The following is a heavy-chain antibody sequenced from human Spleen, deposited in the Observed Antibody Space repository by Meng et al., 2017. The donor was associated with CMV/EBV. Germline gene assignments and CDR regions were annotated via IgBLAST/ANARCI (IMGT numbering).Heavy chain of an antibody. CDR3: ARDYGYV. Sequence: GESLKISCAASGFTFSSYWMSWVRQAPGKGLVWVANIKQDGSEKYYVDPVKGRFTISRDNAKNSLYLQMNSLRDEDTPGYYCARDYGYVWGQGTTVTVSS. CDR1: GFTFSSYW. D-gene: IGHD3-10*01. J-gene: IGHJ6*02. V-gene: IGHV3-7*01. CDR2: IKQDGSEK.